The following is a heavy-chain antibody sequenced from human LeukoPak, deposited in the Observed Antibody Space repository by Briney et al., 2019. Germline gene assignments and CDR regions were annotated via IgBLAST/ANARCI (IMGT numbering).Heavy chain of an antibody. D-gene: IGHD1-1*01. V-gene: IGHV3-21*01. CDR2: ISSGSTYI. J-gene: IGHJ3*02. CDR3: RRETNEVAFVI. Sequence: GGSLRLSCAASGFSFSSYSLNWVRQAPGKGLVWVSCISSGSTYIYYADSVKGRFTISRDNAKNSLYLQMNSLSAEDTAVYYFRRETNEVAFVIWGQGKMVT. CDR1: GFSFSSYS.